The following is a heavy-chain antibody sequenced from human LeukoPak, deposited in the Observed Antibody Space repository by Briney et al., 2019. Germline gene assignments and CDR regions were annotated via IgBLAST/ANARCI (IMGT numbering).Heavy chain of an antibody. Sequence: GGSLRLSCAASGFPFDDYAMHWVRQAPGKGLEWVSGISWNSGSIGYADSVKGRFTISRDNAKNSLYLQTNSLRAEDMALYYCAKDTSPVVTATFDYWGQGTLVTVSS. D-gene: IGHD2-21*02. V-gene: IGHV3-9*03. J-gene: IGHJ4*02. CDR3: AKDTSPVVTATFDY. CDR2: ISWNSGSI. CDR1: GFPFDDYA.